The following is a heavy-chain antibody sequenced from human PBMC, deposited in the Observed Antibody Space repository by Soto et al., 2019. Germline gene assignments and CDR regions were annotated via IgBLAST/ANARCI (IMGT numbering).Heavy chain of an antibody. CDR2: IYYSGST. CDR3: ASLKHDYVWGSYRYIPWFDP. V-gene: IGHV4-39*01. CDR1: GGSISSSSYY. D-gene: IGHD3-16*02. J-gene: IGHJ5*02. Sequence: QLQLQESGPGLVKPSETLSLTCTVSGGSISSSSYYWGWIRQPPGKGLEWIGSIYYSGSTYYNPSLNSRVTISVDTSKNQFSLKLSSVTAADTAVYYCASLKHDYVWGSYRYIPWFDPWGQGTLVTVSS.